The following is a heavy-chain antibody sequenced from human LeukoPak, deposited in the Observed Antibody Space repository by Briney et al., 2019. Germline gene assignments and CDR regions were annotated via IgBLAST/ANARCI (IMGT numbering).Heavy chain of an antibody. D-gene: IGHD2-8*01. J-gene: IGHJ3*02. CDR1: GGSISSSSYY. V-gene: IGHV4-39*07. CDR2: IYYSGST. CDR3: ARRVYEPLEADAFDI. Sequence: SETLSLTCTVSGGSISSSSYYWGWIRQPPGKGLEWIGSIYYSGSTYYNPSLKSRVTISVDTSKNQFSLKLSSVTAADTAVYYCARRVYEPLEADAFDIWGQGTMVTVSS.